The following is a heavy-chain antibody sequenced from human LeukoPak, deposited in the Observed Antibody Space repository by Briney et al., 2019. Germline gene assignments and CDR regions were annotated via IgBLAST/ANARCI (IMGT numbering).Heavy chain of an antibody. Sequence: ASVKVSCKASGYTFTSYGISWVRQAPGQGLEWMGWISVYTGNTNYAQKFQGGVSMTTDTSASTAYMELRSLRSDDTAVYYCARGLNDFDWLSNYWGQGTLVTVSS. J-gene: IGHJ4*02. D-gene: IGHD3-9*01. V-gene: IGHV1-18*01. CDR2: ISVYTGNT. CDR3: ARGLNDFDWLSNY. CDR1: GYTFTSYG.